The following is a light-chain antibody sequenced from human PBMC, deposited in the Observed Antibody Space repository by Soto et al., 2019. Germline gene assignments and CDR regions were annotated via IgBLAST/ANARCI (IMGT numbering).Light chain of an antibody. V-gene: IGLV2-23*01. J-gene: IGLJ3*02. CDR2: EGN. CDR1: SSDVGGYNY. Sequence: QSVLTQPRSVSGSPGQSVTISCTGTSSDVGGYNYVSWYQQHPGKAPKLIIYEGNERPSGVSNRFSGSKSANTASLTISGLQAEDEGDYYCCSFAGSSTYTWVFGGGTKLTVL. CDR3: CSFAGSSTYTWV.